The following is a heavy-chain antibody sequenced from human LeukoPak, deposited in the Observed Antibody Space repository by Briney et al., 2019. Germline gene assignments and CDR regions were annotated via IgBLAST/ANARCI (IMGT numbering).Heavy chain of an antibody. CDR2: ISGSGDST. CDR3: ARIRGYCTYGGCYSDY. Sequence: QSGGSLRLSCAASGFTFDTYAMNWVRQAPGKGLEWVSSISGSGDSTYYADSVKGRLTISKNFSKNTLYLQMNSLRADDTAVYYCARIRGYCTYGGCYSDYWGQETLVTVSS. CDR1: GFTFDTYA. J-gene: IGHJ4*02. V-gene: IGHV3-23*01. D-gene: IGHD2-8*01.